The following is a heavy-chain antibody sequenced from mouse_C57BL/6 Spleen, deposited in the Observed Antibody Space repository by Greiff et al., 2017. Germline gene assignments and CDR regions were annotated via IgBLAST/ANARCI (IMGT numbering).Heavy chain of an antibody. CDR1: GYTFTSYW. CDR2: IDPSDSYT. V-gene: IGHV1-69*01. D-gene: IGHD2-4*01. J-gene: IGHJ4*01. CDR3: ALITTFYYYAMDY. Sequence: VQLQQPGAELVMPGASVKLSCKASGYTFTSYWMHWVKQRPGQGLEWIGEIDPSDSYTNYNQKFKGKSTLTVDKSSSTAYMQLSSLTSEDSAVYYCALITTFYYYAMDYWGQGTSVTVSS.